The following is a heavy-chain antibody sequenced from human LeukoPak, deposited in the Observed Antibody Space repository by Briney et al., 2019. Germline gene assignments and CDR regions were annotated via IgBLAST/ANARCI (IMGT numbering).Heavy chain of an antibody. CDR3: AKGGSTVTTEDVVDY. Sequence: GGSLRLSCAASAFTFSRSAMSWVRQSPGKGLEWVSVIRGGGGITNYADSVKGRFTIARDNSNNALSLQMNSLRVEDTAVYYCAKGGSTVTTEDVVDYWGQGTLVTVSS. CDR2: IRGGGGIT. CDR1: AFTFSRSA. J-gene: IGHJ4*02. V-gene: IGHV3-23*01. D-gene: IGHD4-17*01.